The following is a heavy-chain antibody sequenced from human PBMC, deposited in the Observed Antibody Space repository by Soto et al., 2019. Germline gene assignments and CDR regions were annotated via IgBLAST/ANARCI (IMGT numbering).Heavy chain of an antibody. V-gene: IGHV1-69*13. Sequence: SVKVSCKASGGTFSSYAISWVRQAPGQGLEWMGGIIPIFGTANYAQKFQGRVTITADESTSTAYMELSSLRSEDTAVYYCARDVAVAGDYYYGMDVWGQATTVTVSS. CDR2: IIPIFGTA. CDR1: GGTFSSYA. J-gene: IGHJ6*02. D-gene: IGHD6-19*01. CDR3: ARDVAVAGDYYYGMDV.